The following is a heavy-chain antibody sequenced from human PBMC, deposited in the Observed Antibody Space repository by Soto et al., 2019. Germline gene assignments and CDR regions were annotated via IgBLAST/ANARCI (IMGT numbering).Heavy chain of an antibody. CDR1: GGTFSNYA. CDR2: ILPIVGTG. CDR3: ARVVILVPTASTHYYYHMDV. V-gene: IGHV1-69*01. D-gene: IGHD2-2*01. J-gene: IGHJ6*02. Sequence: QVQLVQSGAEVRKPGSSVTVSCKASGGTFSNYAISWVRQAPGHGLEWMGGILPIVGTGSYAQKFQGRVTITADEPTTTAYMELSSLRFEDTAVYYCARVVILVPTASTHYYYHMDVWGPGTTVTVSS.